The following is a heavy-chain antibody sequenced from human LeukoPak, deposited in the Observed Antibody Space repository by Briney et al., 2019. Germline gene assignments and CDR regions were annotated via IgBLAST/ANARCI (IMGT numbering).Heavy chain of an antibody. Sequence: GGSLRLSCAASGFTFSDYYMSWIRQAPGKGLEWISAISGSGGSTYYADSVKGRFTISRDNSKNTLYLQMNSLRAEDTAVYYCATLLYFDYWGQGTLVTVSS. J-gene: IGHJ4*02. CDR1: GFTFSDYY. CDR3: ATLLYFDY. V-gene: IGHV3-23*01. D-gene: IGHD1-26*01. CDR2: ISGSGGST.